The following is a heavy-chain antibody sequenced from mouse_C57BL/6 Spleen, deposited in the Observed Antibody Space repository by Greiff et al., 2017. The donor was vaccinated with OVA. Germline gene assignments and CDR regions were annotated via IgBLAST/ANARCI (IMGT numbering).Heavy chain of an antibody. CDR3: AREDWEDYAMDY. V-gene: IGHV1-22*01. CDR2: INPNNGGT. J-gene: IGHJ4*01. D-gene: IGHD4-1*01. Sequence: VQLKESGPELVKPGASVKMSCKASGYTFTDYNMHWVKQSHGKSLEWIGYINPNNGGTSYNQKFKGKATLTVNKSSSTAYMELRSLTSEDSAVYYCAREDWEDYAMDYWGQGTSVTVSS. CDR1: GYTFTDYN.